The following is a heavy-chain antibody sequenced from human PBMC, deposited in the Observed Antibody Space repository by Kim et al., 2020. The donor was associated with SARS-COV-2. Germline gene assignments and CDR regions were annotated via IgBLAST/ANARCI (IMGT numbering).Heavy chain of an antibody. Sequence: ASVKVSCKASGYAFTNYPIHWVRQAPGQRPEWMGWINAGNGDTHSSQKFQGRVTLTRDTSARTVYMELSGLRSEDTAVFYCARLGQWLGWTLDVWGQGTT. CDR1: GYAFTNYP. V-gene: IGHV1-3*01. D-gene: IGHD6-19*01. CDR3: ARLGQWLGWTLDV. J-gene: IGHJ6*02. CDR2: INAGNGDT.